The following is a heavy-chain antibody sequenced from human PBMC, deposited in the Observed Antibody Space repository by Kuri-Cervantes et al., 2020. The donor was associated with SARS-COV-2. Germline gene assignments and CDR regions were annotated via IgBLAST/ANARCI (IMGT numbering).Heavy chain of an antibody. D-gene: IGHD4-17*01. CDR2: INHSGST. CDR3: ARVLATVTPFDY. CDR1: GGSFSGYY. Sequence: ESLKISCAVYGGSFSGYYWSWIRQPPGKGLEWIGEINHSGSTNYNPSLKSRVTVSVDTSKNQFSLKLSSVTAADTTVYYCARVLATVTPFDYWGQGTLVTVSS. J-gene: IGHJ4*02. V-gene: IGHV4-34*01.